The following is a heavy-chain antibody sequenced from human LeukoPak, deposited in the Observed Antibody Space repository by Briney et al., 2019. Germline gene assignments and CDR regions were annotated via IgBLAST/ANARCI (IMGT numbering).Heavy chain of an antibody. Sequence: SETLSLTCTVSGYSISSGYYWGWIRQPPGKGLEWIGSIYQSGSTYYNPSLKSRVTISVDTSKNQFSLKLSSVTAADTAVYYCARQYYDYVWGSYRLNWFDPWGQGTLVTVSS. CDR1: GYSISSGYY. V-gene: IGHV4-38-2*02. J-gene: IGHJ5*02. CDR2: IYQSGST. D-gene: IGHD3-16*02. CDR3: ARQYYDYVWGSYRLNWFDP.